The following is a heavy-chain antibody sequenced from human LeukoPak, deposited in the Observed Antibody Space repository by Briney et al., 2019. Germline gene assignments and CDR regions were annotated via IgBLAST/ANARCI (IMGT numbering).Heavy chain of an antibody. J-gene: IGHJ3*02. V-gene: IGHV1-69*06. CDR1: GGTFSSYA. CDR3: ATALILGYCSSTSCKEVADAFDI. CDR2: IIPIFGTA. D-gene: IGHD2-2*01. Sequence: SVKVSCKASGGTFSSYAISWVRQDPEQGLEWMGGIIPIFGTANYAQKFQGRVTITADKSTSTAYMELSSLRSEDTAVYYCATALILGYCSSTSCKEVADAFDIWGQGTMVIVSS.